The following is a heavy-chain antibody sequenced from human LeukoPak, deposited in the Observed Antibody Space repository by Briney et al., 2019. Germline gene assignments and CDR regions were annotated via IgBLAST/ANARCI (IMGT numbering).Heavy chain of an antibody. D-gene: IGHD2-2*01. CDR1: GGSISSYY. CDR3: AGVVPAAMLDY. Sequence: SETLSLTCTVSGGSISSYYWSWIRQPAGKGLEWIGSIYHSGSTYYNPSLKSRVTIAVETSKNQFSLKLSSVTAADKAVYYCAGVVPAAMLDYWGQGTLVTVSS. J-gene: IGHJ4*02. V-gene: IGHV4-4*07. CDR2: IYHSGST.